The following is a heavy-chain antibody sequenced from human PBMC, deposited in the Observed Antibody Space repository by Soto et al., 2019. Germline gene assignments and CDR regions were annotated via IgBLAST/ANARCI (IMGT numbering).Heavy chain of an antibody. D-gene: IGHD6-6*01. CDR1: GYTFTSYD. Sequence: QVQLVQSGAEVKKPGASVKVSCKASGYTFTSYDINWVRQATGQGLEWMGWMNPNSGNTGYAQKFQGKVNMTRKHSISTAYMELSSLRSEDTAVYYCARVWIAARLGVNWFDPWGQGTLVTVSS. J-gene: IGHJ5*02. V-gene: IGHV1-8*01. CDR3: ARVWIAARLGVNWFDP. CDR2: MNPNSGNT.